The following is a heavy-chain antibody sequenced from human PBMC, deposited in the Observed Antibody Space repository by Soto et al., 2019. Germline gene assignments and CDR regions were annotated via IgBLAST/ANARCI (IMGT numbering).Heavy chain of an antibody. CDR1: EDCFTSYW. CDR3: DS. Sequence: GVPLKNYCRGSEDCFTSYWIGWVRQMPGKGLEWMGIIYPGYSDTRYSPSFQGQVTISADKSINTAYMQWSSLKASDTAMYYFDSWGQGTPVTVSS. V-gene: IGHV5-51*01. J-gene: IGHJ5*02. CDR2: IYPGYSDT.